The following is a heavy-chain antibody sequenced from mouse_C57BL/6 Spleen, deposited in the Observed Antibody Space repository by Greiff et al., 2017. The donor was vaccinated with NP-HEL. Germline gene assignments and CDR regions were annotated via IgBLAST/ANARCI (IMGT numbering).Heavy chain of an antibody. D-gene: IGHD1-1*01. J-gene: IGHJ2*01. CDR1: GYTFTDYY. Sequence: QVQLQQSGAELVRPGASVKLSCKASGYTFTDYYINWVKQRPGQGLEWIARIYPGSGNTYYNEKFKGKATLTAEKSSSTAYMQLSSLTSEDSAVYFCARSHYYGSSYVDYFDYWGQGTTLTVSS. CDR2: IYPGSGNT. V-gene: IGHV1-76*01. CDR3: ARSHYYGSSYVDYFDY.